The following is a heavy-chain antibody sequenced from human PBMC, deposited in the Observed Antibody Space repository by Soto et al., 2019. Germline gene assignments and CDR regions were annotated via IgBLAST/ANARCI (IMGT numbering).Heavy chain of an antibody. CDR3: GCRVEDISYDYYGMDV. D-gene: IGHD2-15*01. V-gene: IGHV4-4*02. CDR1: GGSVRSNNW. CDR2: IHHREST. J-gene: IGHJ6*02. Sequence: SETLSLTCAVSGGSVRSNNWWFWVRQPPGKGLEWIGEIHHRESTNLNPSLKSRVTISVDRSKNEFSLKVKSVTAADTAVYYCGCRVEDISYDYYGMDVWGQGTTVTVS.